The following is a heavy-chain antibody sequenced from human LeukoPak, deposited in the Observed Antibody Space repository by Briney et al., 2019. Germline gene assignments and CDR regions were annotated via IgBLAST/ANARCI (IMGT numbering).Heavy chain of an antibody. V-gene: IGHV3-21*01. CDR3: ARDGGIAVAGPVAFDY. Sequence: GGSLRLSCAASGFTHSSYSMNWVRQAPGKGLEWVSSISSSSSYIYYADSVKGRFTISRDNAKNSLYLQMNSLRAEDTAVYYCARDGGIAVAGPVAFDYWGQGTLVTVSS. J-gene: IGHJ4*02. D-gene: IGHD6-19*01. CDR1: GFTHSSYS. CDR2: ISSSSSYI.